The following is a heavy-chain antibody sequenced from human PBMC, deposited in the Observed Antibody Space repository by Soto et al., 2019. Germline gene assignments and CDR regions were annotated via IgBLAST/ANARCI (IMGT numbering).Heavy chain of an antibody. CDR3: ARKVGAAYYCVI. CDR1: GDSMTKYY. D-gene: IGHD4-17*01. Sequence: QVQLQESGPGLVKPSETLSLTCTVSGDSMTKYYWSWIRQPAGKGLEWIGRIYTSGSTNYNPSLKGRVTMSIDTSNNHFSLKLKSVTAADTAVYYCARKVGAAYYCVIWGQGALVTVSS. J-gene: IGHJ1*01. CDR2: IYTSGST. V-gene: IGHV4-4*07.